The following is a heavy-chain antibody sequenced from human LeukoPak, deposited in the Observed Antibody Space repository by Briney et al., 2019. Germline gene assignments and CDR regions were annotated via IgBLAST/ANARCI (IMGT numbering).Heavy chain of an antibody. CDR3: AREGDYYDTSGTLDY. CDR1: GGSISRGNYY. J-gene: IGHJ4*02. CDR2: IYTSEST. D-gene: IGHD3-22*01. Sequence: SETLSLTCTVSGGSISRGNYYWSWIREPPGKGLEWNGRIYTSESTNYNPSLKSRVTISVDTSKNQFSLKLSSVTAADTAVYYCAREGDYYDTSGTLDYWGQGTLVTVSS. V-gene: IGHV4-61*02.